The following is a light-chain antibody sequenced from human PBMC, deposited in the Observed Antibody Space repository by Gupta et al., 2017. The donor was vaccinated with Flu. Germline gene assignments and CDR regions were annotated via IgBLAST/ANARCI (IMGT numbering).Light chain of an antibody. V-gene: IGLV1-44*01. J-gene: IGLJ2*01. CDR2: VNN. CDR3: ATWDDSLNVRVV. Sequence: QSALTQPPSAFGTPGQRVPISCSGSSVNIGSNAVTWYQQFPGTAPKLLIYVNNQRPSGVSDRCSGSKTGNAASRAISGLQSEDEADYYCATWDDSLNVRVVFGGGTKLTVL. CDR1: SVNIGSNA.